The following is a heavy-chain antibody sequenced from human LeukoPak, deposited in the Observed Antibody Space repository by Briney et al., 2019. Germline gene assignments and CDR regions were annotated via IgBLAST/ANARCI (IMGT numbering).Heavy chain of an antibody. CDR2: ISSSSSTI. CDR1: GFTFSSYS. J-gene: IGHJ4*02. CDR3: AREIAVAADC. V-gene: IGHV3-48*01. D-gene: IGHD6-19*01. Sequence: GGSLRLSCAASGFTFSSYSMNWVRQAPGKGLEWVSYISSSSSTIYYADSVKGRFTISRDNAKNSLYLQMNSLGADDTAVYYCAREIAVAADCWGQGTLVTVSS.